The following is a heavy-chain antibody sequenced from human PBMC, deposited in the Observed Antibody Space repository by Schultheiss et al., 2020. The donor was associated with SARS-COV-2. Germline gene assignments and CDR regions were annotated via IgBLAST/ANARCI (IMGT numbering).Heavy chain of an antibody. Sequence: ASVKVSCKASGYTFTSYDINWVRQATGQGLEWMGWMNPNSGNTGYAQKFQGRVTMTRNTSISTAYMELSSLRSEDTAVYYCARGAGDTAMVFRDAMAAFDIWGQGTMVTVSS. V-gene: IGHV1-8*01. CDR2: MNPNSGNT. CDR1: GYTFTSYD. J-gene: IGHJ3*02. D-gene: IGHD5-18*01. CDR3: ARGAGDTAMVFRDAMAAFDI.